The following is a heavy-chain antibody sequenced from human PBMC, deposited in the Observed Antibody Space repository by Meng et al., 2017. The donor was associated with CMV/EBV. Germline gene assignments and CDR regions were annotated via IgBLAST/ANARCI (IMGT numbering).Heavy chain of an antibody. CDR3: AKDLLSGSYWFDP. J-gene: IGHJ5*02. V-gene: IGHV3-23*01. CDR1: GLTFSSYA. Sequence: AASGLTFSSYAMSWVRQAPGKGLGWVSAISGSGGSTYYADSVKGRFTISRDNSKNTLYLQMNSLRAEDTAVYYCAKDLLSGSYWFDPWGQGTLVTVSS. CDR2: ISGSGGST. D-gene: IGHD1-26*01.